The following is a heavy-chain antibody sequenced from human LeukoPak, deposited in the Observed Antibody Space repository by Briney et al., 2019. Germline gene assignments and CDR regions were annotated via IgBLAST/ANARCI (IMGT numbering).Heavy chain of an antibody. D-gene: IGHD3-10*01. CDR2: INPNSGGT. J-gene: IGHJ6*02. Sequence: GASVKVSCKASGYTFTGYYMHWVRQAPGQGLEWMGLINPNSGGTNYAQKFQGRVTMTRDTSISTAYMELSRLRSDDTAVYYCARGPKITMVRAEAAMHGMDVWGQGTTVTVSS. CDR3: ARGPKITMVRAEAAMHGMDV. CDR1: GYTFTGYY. V-gene: IGHV1-2*02.